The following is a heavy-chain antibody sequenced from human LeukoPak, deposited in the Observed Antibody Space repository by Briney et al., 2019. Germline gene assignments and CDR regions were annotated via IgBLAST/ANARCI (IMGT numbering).Heavy chain of an antibody. D-gene: IGHD2-2*01. CDR1: GFTFSSYW. V-gene: IGHV3-74*01. Sequence: PGGSLRPSCAASGFTFSSYWMHWVRQAPGKGLVWVSRINSDGSSTSYADSVKGRFTISRDNAKNTLYLQMNSLRAEDTAVYYCAREPQYCSSTSCYHYGMDVWGQGTTVTVSS. CDR2: INSDGSST. CDR3: AREPQYCSSTSCYHYGMDV. J-gene: IGHJ6*02.